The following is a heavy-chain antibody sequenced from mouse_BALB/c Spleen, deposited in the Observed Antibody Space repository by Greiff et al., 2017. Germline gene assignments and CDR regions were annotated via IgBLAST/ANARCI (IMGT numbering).Heavy chain of an antibody. CDR2: IYPGNSDT. V-gene: IGHV1-5*01. Sequence: VQLKQSGTVLARPGASVKMSCKASGYTFTSYWMHWVKQRPGQGLEWIGAIYPGNSDTSYNQKFKGKAKLTAVTSTSTAYMELSSLTNEDSAVYYCTRGKVRDYYAMDYWGQGTSVTVSS. J-gene: IGHJ4*01. CDR1: GYTFTSYW. CDR3: TRGKVRDYYAMDY. D-gene: IGHD2-14*01.